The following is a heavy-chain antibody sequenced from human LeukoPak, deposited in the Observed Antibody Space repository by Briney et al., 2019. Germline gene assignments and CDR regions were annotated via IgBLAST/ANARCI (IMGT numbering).Heavy chain of an antibody. V-gene: IGHV3-21*01. CDR3: ARGPQPYSSGWYSDY. J-gene: IGHJ4*02. CDR1: EFTFNSYW. Sequence: GGSLGLSCAASEFTFNSYWMSWVRQAPGKGLEWVSSISSSSSYIYYADSVKGRFTISRDNAKNSLYLQMNSLRAEDTAVYYCARGPQPYSSGWYSDYWGQGTLVTVSS. CDR2: ISSSSSYI. D-gene: IGHD6-19*01.